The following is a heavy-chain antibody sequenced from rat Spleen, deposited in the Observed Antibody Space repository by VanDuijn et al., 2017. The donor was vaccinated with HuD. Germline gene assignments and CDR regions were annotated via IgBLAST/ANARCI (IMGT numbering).Heavy chain of an antibody. CDR1: GFTFSNYW. V-gene: IGHV5-31*01. Sequence: EVQLVESGGGLVQPGRSLKLSCVASGFTFSNYWMTWIRQTPGKGLEWIASIINTGGSTYYPDSVKGRFTISRDNAKSTLYLQMNSLRSEDTATYYCTRPPYNNYFDYWGQGVMVTVSS. CDR3: TRPPYNNYFDY. D-gene: IGHD1-10*01. CDR2: IINTGGST. J-gene: IGHJ2*01.